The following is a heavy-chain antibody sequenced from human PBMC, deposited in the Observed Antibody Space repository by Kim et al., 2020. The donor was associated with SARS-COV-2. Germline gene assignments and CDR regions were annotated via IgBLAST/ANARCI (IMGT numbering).Heavy chain of an antibody. CDR3: ARAIYYDSSGYQTLGAFDI. CDR1: GFTFSSYS. CDR2: ISSSSSYI. Sequence: GGSLRLSCAASGFTFSSYSMNWVRQAPGKGLEWVSSISSSSSYIYYADSVKGRFTISRDNAKNSLYLQMNSLRAEDTAVYYCARAIYYDSSGYQTLGAFDIWGQGTMVTVSS. V-gene: IGHV3-21*01. J-gene: IGHJ3*02. D-gene: IGHD3-22*01.